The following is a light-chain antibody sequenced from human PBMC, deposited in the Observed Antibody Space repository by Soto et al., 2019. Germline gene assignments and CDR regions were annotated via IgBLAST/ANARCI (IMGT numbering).Light chain of an antibody. CDR2: GAS. J-gene: IGKJ1*01. CDR1: QSVATN. Sequence: IVLTQSPATLSVSPGERATLSCRASQSVATNLAWYQQKPGQPPRLLIYGASTRATGIPARFSGSGSGTGFTLTISSLQSVDFAVYSCQQYNNWPWTFGQGTKVDIK. V-gene: IGKV3-15*01. CDR3: QQYNNWPWT.